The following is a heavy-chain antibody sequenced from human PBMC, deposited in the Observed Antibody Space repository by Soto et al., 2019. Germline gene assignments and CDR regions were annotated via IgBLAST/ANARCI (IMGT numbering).Heavy chain of an antibody. CDR1: GGSISSSSYY. Sequence: SETLSLTCTVSGGSISSSSYYWGWIRQPPGKGLEWIGSIYYSGSTNYNPSLKSRVTISVDTSKNQFSLKLSSVTAADTAVYYCARQARLLWFGEPRHGMDVWGQGTTVTVSS. CDR2: IYYSGST. D-gene: IGHD3-10*01. V-gene: IGHV4-39*01. CDR3: ARQARLLWFGEPRHGMDV. J-gene: IGHJ6*02.